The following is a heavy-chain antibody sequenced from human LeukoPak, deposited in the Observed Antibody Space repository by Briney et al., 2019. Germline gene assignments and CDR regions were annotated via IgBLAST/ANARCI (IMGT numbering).Heavy chain of an antibody. CDR2: IHYNGIT. D-gene: IGHD6-13*01. J-gene: IGHJ3*02. CDR1: GGSINRDY. CDR3: ARPYSSGWYDAFDI. Sequence: SETLSLTCTVSGGSINRDYWTWIRQPPGKGLEWIGYIHYNGITNYNPSLKSRVSISQDTSKNQFSLKLSSVTAADTAVYYCARPYSSGWYDAFDIWGQGTMVTVSS. V-gene: IGHV4-59*01.